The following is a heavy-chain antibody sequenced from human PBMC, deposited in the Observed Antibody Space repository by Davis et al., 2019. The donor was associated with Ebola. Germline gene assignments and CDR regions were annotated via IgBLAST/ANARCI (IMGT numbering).Heavy chain of an antibody. CDR3: AGEVGETKLDQ. CDR2: VIPVFGTT. CDR1: GCTFSSYT. V-gene: IGHV1-69*13. Sequence: SVKVSRKASGCTFSSYTISWVRQPPGQGLEWTGWVIPVFGTTNYAQKFQGRVTLTADESTSTAYMELTNLRSDDTAVYYCAGEVGETKLDQWGQGTLVTVSS. J-gene: IGHJ4*02. D-gene: IGHD1-26*01.